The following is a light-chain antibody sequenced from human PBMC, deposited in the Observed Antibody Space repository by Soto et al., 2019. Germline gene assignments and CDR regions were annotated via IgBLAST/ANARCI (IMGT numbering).Light chain of an antibody. CDR1: QTVGSQ. CDR3: QQYSHWWT. Sequence: EIVMTQSPATLSVSPGESATLSCRASQTVGSQLAWFQEKPGQAPRLLIYGASTRATGIPARFSGSGSGTEFTLTISSLQSEDFGTYYCQQYSHWWTFGQGTKVDI. J-gene: IGKJ1*01. V-gene: IGKV3-15*01. CDR2: GAS.